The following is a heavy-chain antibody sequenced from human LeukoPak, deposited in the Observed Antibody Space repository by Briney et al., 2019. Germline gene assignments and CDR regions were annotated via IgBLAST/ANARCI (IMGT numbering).Heavy chain of an antibody. V-gene: IGHV1-46*01. Sequence: ASVKVSCKASGYTFTSYYMHWVRQAPGQGLEWMGIINPSGGSTSYAQKFQGRVTMTRDMSTSTVYMELSSLGSEDTAVYYCARDRLKDTAMVPSFDYWGQGTLVTVSS. CDR3: ARDRLKDTAMVPSFDY. CDR2: INPSGGST. CDR1: GYTFTSYY. D-gene: IGHD5-18*01. J-gene: IGHJ4*02.